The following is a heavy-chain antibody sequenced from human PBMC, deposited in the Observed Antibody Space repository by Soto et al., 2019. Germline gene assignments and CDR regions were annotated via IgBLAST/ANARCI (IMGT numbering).Heavy chain of an antibody. Sequence: GASVKVSCKASGGTFSSYTISWVRQAPGQGLEWMGRIIPILGIANYAQKFQGRVTITADKSTSTAYMELSSLRSEDTAVYYCATHPHSSSWYEPNWFDPWGQGTLVTVSS. CDR2: IIPILGIA. V-gene: IGHV1-69*02. CDR1: GGTFSSYT. D-gene: IGHD6-13*01. CDR3: ATHPHSSSWYEPNWFDP. J-gene: IGHJ5*02.